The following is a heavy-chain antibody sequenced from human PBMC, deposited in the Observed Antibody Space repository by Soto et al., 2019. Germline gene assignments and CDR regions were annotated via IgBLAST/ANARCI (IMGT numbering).Heavy chain of an antibody. CDR1: GFTFSSYG. V-gene: IGHV3-30*18. Sequence: GGSLRLSCAASGFTFSSYGMHWVRQAPGKGLEWVAVISYDGSNKYYADSVKGRFTISRDNSKNTLYLQMNSLRAEDTAVYYCAKHLDCSGYVDYLGQGTLVTVSS. J-gene: IGHJ4*02. D-gene: IGHD3-22*01. CDR2: ISYDGSNK. CDR3: AKHLDCSGYVDY.